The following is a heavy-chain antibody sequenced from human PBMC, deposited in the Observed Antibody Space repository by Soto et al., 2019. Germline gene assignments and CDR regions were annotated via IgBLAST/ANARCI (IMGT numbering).Heavy chain of an antibody. CDR2: IVPLFNTT. V-gene: IGHV1-69*01. CDR1: GGTFSSYA. Sequence: QVQLVQSGAEVKKPGSSVRVSCKASGGTFSSYAMNWVRQAPGHGLEWLGGIVPLFNTTNYTQRFQGRVTITADESTRTAYLELSSLTSDDTAVYYCARAPIDVFYSETSGFYEAVYFDSWGQGTLVTVSS. CDR3: ARAPIDVFYSETSGFYEAVYFDS. J-gene: IGHJ4*02. D-gene: IGHD3-22*01.